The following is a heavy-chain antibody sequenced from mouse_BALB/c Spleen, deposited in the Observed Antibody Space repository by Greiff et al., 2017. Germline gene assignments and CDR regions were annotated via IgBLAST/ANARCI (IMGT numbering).Heavy chain of an antibody. J-gene: IGHJ4*01. CDR1: GFTFSSYG. CDR3: ATRDGNYSLDH. D-gene: IGHD2-1*01. Sequence: EVMLVESGGDLVKPGGSLKLSCAASGFTFSSYGMSWVRQTPDKRLEWVATISSGGSYTYYPDSVKGRFTISRDNAKNTLYLQMSSLKSEDTALYYCATRDGNYSLDHWGKGTSVTVSS. CDR2: ISSGGSYT. V-gene: IGHV5-6*02.